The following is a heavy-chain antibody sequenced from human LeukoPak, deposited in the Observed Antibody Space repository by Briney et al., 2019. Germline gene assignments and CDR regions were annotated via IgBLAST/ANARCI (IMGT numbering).Heavy chain of an antibody. J-gene: IGHJ5*02. CDR2: IYYSGNT. CDR1: GGSINSGDYY. Sequence: SETLSLTCTVSGGSINSGDYYWSWIRQPPGKGLEWIGYIYYSGNTYYNPSLKSRVTISLDTPKNQFSLKLSSVTAADTAVYYCARDLSPHGFDPWGQGTLVTVSS. CDR3: ARDLSPHGFDP. V-gene: IGHV4-30-4*01.